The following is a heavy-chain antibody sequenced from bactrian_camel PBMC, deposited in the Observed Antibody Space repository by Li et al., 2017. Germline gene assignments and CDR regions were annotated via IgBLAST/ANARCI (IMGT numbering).Heavy chain of an antibody. V-gene: IGHV3S1*01. CDR2: MSSDGRI. J-gene: IGHJ4*01. Sequence: QVQLVESGGGLVKPGGSLRLSCAASGFTFSSYWMYWFRAQEGEKRAGIATMSSDGRISYADSVKGRFTISQDSAKNILYLQMHSLKPEDTAMYYCAARSVGWCPLFEHWLGKRAYTPGGYLANWGQGTQVTVS. CDR3: AARSVGWCPLFEHWLGKRAYTPGGYLAN. D-gene: IGHD1*01. CDR1: GFTFSSYW.